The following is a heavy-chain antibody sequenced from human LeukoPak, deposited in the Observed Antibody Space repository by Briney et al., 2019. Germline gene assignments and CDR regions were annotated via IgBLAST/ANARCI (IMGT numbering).Heavy chain of an antibody. CDR1: GFTFSSYS. CDR3: ARRRYSSSWPEFGY. D-gene: IGHD6-13*01. J-gene: IGHJ4*02. CDR2: ISGTSSYI. V-gene: IGHV3-21*01. Sequence: PGGSLRLSGAASGFTFSSYSMHWVPQAPGKGLEWVSVISGTSSYIYYADSVKGPFTISRDNAKHSLYLQMHSLRAEDTAAYDCARRRYSSSWPEFGYWGPGTLGTVSS.